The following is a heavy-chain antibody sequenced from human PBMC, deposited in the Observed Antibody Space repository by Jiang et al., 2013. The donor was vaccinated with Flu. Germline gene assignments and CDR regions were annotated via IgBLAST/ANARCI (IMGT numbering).Heavy chain of an antibody. CDR2: IYYSGST. J-gene: IGHJ4*02. D-gene: IGHD5-18*01. CDR1: GGSISSYY. V-gene: IGHV4-59*01. Sequence: PGLVKPSETLSLTCTVSGGSISSYYWSWIRQPPGKGLEWIGYIYYSGSTNYNPSLKSRVTISVDTSKNQFSLKLSSVTAADTAVYYCARAQGYSYAQEQIDYWGQGTLVTVSS. CDR3: ARAQGYSYAQEQIDY.